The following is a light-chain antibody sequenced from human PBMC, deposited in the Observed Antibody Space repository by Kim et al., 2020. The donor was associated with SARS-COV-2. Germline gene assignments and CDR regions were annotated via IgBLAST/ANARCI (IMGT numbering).Light chain of an antibody. J-gene: IGLJ1*01. CDR3: SSYTSSSTFV. CDR2: DVS. Sequence: GQSVTIPCTRTSSDVGGYNYVSWYQQHPGKAPKLMIYDVSKRPSGVSNRFSGSKSGNTASLTISGLQAEDEADYYCSSYTSSSTFVFGTGTKVTVL. V-gene: IGLV2-14*04. CDR1: SSDVGGYNY.